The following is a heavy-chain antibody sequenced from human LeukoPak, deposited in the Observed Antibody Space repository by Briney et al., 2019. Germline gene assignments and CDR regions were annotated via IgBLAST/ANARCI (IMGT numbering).Heavy chain of an antibody. CDR3: ARAPGEGWFDP. Sequence: GGSLRLSCAASGFTSSSYWMSWVRQAPGKGLEWVANIKQDGSEKYYVDSVKGRFTISRDNAKNSLYLQMNSLRAEDTALYYCARAPGEGWFDPWGQGTLVTVSS. D-gene: IGHD4-17*01. CDR2: IKQDGSEK. CDR1: GFTSSSYW. V-gene: IGHV3-7*01. J-gene: IGHJ5*02.